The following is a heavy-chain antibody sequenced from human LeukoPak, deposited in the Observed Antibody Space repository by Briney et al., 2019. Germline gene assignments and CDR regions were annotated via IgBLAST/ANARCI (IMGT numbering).Heavy chain of an antibody. CDR2: IHDSGST. D-gene: IGHD6-19*01. V-gene: IGHV4-59*08. J-gene: IGHJ4*02. Sequence: PSETLSLICAVSGGTISSYYWNWIRQPPGKRLEWIGYIHDSGSTKYNPSLKSRVAISVDTSKSQFSLKLSSVTAADTAVYYCARWYYSGWAFDYWGQGTLVTVSS. CDR1: GGTISSYY. CDR3: ARWYYSGWAFDY.